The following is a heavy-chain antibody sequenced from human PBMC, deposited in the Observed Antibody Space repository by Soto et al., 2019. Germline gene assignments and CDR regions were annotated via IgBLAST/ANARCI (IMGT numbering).Heavy chain of an antibody. J-gene: IGHJ6*02. CDR2: ITTSSSTI. CDR3: ARRAV. V-gene: IGHV3-48*01. CDR1: GFIFSTYS. Sequence: EVQLVESGGGLVQPGGSLRLSCAASGFIFSTYSMNWVRQAPGKGLEWISYITTSSSTIYYADSVKGRFTISRDNAKNSLYLQMSSLRVEDTAVYYCARRAVWGQGTTVTVS.